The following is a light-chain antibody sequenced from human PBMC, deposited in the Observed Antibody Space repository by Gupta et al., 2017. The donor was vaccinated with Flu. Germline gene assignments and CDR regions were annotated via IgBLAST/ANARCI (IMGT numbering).Light chain of an antibody. V-gene: IGKV1-39*01. CDR1: RSISTY. J-gene: IGKJ4*01. CDR3: PTTDCAPIT. CDR2: AAS. Sequence: DIQMTQSPSSLSASVGDRVTITCRAGRSISTYLNWYQQKPGKAPKVLSYAASSLQSGVPSRVRGRWSGTDFYLTSTRLQPEDFSTYYRPTTDCAPITFGGGTKVEI.